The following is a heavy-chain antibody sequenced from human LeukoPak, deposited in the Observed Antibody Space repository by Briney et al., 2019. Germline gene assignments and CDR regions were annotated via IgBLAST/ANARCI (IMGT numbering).Heavy chain of an antibody. CDR1: GFAFSKYA. J-gene: IGHJ4*02. D-gene: IGHD3-9*01. V-gene: IGHV3-23*01. CDR2: ISGSGGSK. CDR3: AKGTTYYDILTGYGYPYYFDY. Sequence: AGGSLRLCCAASGFAFSKYAMSSVRQAPGKGLGRVSAISGSGGSKYYADSVKGGFTISRDKSKNTLYVQMNSLRAEDTATYYCAKGTTYYDILTGYGYPYYFDYWGQGTLVTVSS.